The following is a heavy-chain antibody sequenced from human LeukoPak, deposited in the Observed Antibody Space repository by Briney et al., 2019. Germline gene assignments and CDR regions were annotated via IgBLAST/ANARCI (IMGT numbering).Heavy chain of an antibody. D-gene: IGHD5-12*01. CDR1: GFTFSSYS. J-gene: IGHJ4*02. CDR2: ISISSTTI. Sequence: PGGSLRLSCAASGFTFSSYSMNWVRQAPGKGLEWVSYISISSTTIYYADSVKGRFTISRDNAKNSLYLQMNSLSDEDTAVYYCARGVATCDYWGQGTLVTVSS. CDR3: ARGVATCDY. V-gene: IGHV3-48*02.